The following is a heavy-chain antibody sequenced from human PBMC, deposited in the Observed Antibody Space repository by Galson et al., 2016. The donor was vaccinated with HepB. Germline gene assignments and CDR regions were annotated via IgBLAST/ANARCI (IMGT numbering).Heavy chain of an antibody. Sequence: SLRLSCADSGFTFDDYGMHWVRKAPGKGLEWVSGISWNSGSVGYAVSVKGRFTISRDNAQNSLYLQTNSLRAEETALYYCAKGFPAYCSGGSCYFKTYNYYCMDVWGKGTTVTVSS. CDR1: GFTFDDYG. D-gene: IGHD2-15*01. J-gene: IGHJ6*04. CDR3: AKGFPAYCSGGSCYFKTYNYYCMDV. CDR2: ISWNSGSV. V-gene: IGHV3-9*01.